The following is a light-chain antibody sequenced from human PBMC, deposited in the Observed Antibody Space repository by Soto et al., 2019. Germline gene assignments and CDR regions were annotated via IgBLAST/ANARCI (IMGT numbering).Light chain of an antibody. V-gene: IGKV3-15*01. CDR1: QSVSSN. J-gene: IGKJ2*01. Sequence: EIVMTQSPATLSVSPGERATLSCRASQSVSSNLAWYQQKPGQAPRLLIYGASTSATGIPARFSGSGSGTEFTLTISSLQSEYFAVYSCQQYNNWPPYTFGQGTKLEIK. CDR2: GAS. CDR3: QQYNNWPPYT.